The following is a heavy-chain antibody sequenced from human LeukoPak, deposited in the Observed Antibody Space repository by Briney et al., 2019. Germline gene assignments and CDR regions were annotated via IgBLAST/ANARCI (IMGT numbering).Heavy chain of an antibody. CDR2: IIPIFGTA. CDR1: GGTFSSYA. V-gene: IGHV1-69*13. CDR3: VRVHRSRSDYYGSGSYQYYFDY. D-gene: IGHD3-10*01. J-gene: IGHJ4*02. Sequence: SVKVSCKASGGTFSSYAISWVRQAPGQGLEWMGGIIPIFGTANYAQKFQGRVTITADESTSTAYMELSSLRSEDTAVYYCVRVHRSRSDYYGSGSYQYYFDYWGQGTLVTVSS.